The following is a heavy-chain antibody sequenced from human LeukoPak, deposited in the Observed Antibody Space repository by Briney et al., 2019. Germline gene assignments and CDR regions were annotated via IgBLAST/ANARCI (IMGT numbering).Heavy chain of an antibody. CDR2: LYSGGST. CDR1: GFSVSSNY. D-gene: IGHD1-26*01. V-gene: IGHV3-53*01. J-gene: IGHJ4*02. Sequence: GGSLRLSCAASGFSVSSNYMNWVRQAPGKGLEWVSVLYSGGSTYYADSVKGQFTISRDNSKNTLYLQMNSLRAEDTAVYYCARAPGHIVGATTHPPDYWGQGTLVTVSS. CDR3: ARAPGHIVGATTHPPDY.